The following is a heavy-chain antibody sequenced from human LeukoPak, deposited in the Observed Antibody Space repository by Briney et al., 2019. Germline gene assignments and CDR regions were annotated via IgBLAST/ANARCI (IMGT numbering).Heavy chain of an antibody. D-gene: IGHD3-22*01. CDR1: GFTFSDYY. CDR2: ISSSGSTI. J-gene: IGHJ3*02. CDR3: ARDLHYYDSSGYRFDI. V-gene: IGHV3-11*04. Sequence: GGSLRLSCAASGFTFSDYYMSWIRQAPGKGLEWVSYISSSGSTIYYADSVKGRFTISRDNAKNSLYLQMNNLRVEDTAVYYCARDLHYYDSSGYRFDIWGQGTMVTVSS.